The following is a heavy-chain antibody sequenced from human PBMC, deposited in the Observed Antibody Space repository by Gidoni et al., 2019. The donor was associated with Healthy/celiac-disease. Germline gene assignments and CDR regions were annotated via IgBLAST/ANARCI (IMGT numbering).Heavy chain of an antibody. CDR2: ISSSSSYT. V-gene: IGHV3-11*05. D-gene: IGHD6-13*01. CDR1: GFTFRDYY. J-gene: IGHJ3*02. Sequence: QVQLVESGGGLVKPGGSLRLSCAASGFTFRDYYRSWIRQAPGKGLEWVSYISSSSSYTNYADSVKGRFTISRDNAKNSLYLQMNSLRAEDTAVYYCARGYSSSWWAIDAFDIWGQGTMVTVSS. CDR3: ARGYSSSWWAIDAFDI.